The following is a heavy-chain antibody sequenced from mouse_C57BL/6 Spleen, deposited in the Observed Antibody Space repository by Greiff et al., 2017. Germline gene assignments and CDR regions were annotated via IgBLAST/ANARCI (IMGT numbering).Heavy chain of an antibody. CDR1: GYTFTDYY. V-gene: IGHV1-26*01. CDR3: AKDGYYVYFDV. CDR2: INPNNGGT. Sequence: EVQLQQSGPELVKPGASVKISCKASGYTFTDYYMNWVKQSHGKSLEWIGDINPNNGGTSYNQKFKSKATLTVDKSSSTAYMQLSSLTSEDSAVYYCAKDGYYVYFDVWGTGTTVTVSS. J-gene: IGHJ1*03. D-gene: IGHD2-3*01.